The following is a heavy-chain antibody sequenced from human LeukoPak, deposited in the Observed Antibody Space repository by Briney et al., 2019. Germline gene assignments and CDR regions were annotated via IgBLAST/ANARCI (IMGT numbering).Heavy chain of an antibody. CDR2: IYPGDSDT. CDR1: GYSFTSYW. J-gene: IGHJ4*02. CDR3: ARRLGYCSGGSCYFGYYFDY. D-gene: IGHD2-15*01. V-gene: IGHV5-51*01. Sequence: GESLKISCQGSGYSFTSYWIGWVRQMPGKGLEWMGIIYPGDSDTRYSPSFQGQVTISADKSISTAYLQWSSLKASDTAMYYCARRLGYCSGGSCYFGYYFDYWGQGTLVTVSS.